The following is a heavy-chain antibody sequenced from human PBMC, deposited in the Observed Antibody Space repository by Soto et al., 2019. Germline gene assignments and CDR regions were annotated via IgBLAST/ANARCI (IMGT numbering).Heavy chain of an antibody. V-gene: IGHV1-18*01. Sequence: ASVKVSCKASGYTFTRYGISWVRQAPGQGLEWMGWISAYNGNTNYAQKLQGRVTMTTDTSTSTAYMELRSLRSDDTAVYYCARDCSGGSCDYYYYYGMDVWGQGTTVTVSS. CDR1: GYTFTRYG. CDR2: ISAYNGNT. CDR3: ARDCSGGSCDYYYYYGMDV. J-gene: IGHJ6*02. D-gene: IGHD2-15*01.